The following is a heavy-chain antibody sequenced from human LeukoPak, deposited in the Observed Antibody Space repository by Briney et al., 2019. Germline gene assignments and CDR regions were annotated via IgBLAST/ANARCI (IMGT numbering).Heavy chain of an antibody. CDR2: IYSGGSP. D-gene: IGHD3-22*01. CDR1: GFTFSTNY. CDR3: ARDLNYYDSSGYGQ. Sequence: PGESLRLSCAASGFTFSTNYRSWVRQAPGKGLEWVAVIYSGGSPYYSDSVKGRFTISRDNSKNTLYLQMNGLRAEDTAVYYCARDLNYYDSSGYGQWGQGTLGTVS. V-gene: IGHV3-53*01. J-gene: IGHJ4*02.